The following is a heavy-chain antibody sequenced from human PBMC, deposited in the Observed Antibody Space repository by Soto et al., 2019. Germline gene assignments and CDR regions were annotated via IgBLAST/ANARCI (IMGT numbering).Heavy chain of an antibody. J-gene: IGHJ3*02. CDR2: IHHIGRT. D-gene: IGHD5-18*01. Sequence: SETLSLTCVVSGGSISNDNWWSWVRQPPGKGLEWIGEIHHIGRTSYNPSLKSRVTISVDKSNNQFPLMLNFVTAADTAVYYCAFNGYYALRIWGQGTLVTVSS. V-gene: IGHV4-4*02. CDR3: AFNGYYALRI. CDR1: GGSISNDNW.